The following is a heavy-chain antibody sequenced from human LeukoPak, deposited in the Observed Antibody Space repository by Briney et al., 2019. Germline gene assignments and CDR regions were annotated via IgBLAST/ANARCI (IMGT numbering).Heavy chain of an antibody. Sequence: SETLSLTCTVSGGSISSYYWSWIRQPPGKGLEWIGYIYYSGSTYYNPSLKSRVTISVDTSKNQFSLKLSSVTAADTAVYYCARAWRYDGEGGRCFDYWGQGTLVTVSS. D-gene: IGHD3-16*01. CDR2: IYYSGST. CDR3: ARAWRYDGEGGRCFDY. J-gene: IGHJ4*02. CDR1: GGSISSYY. V-gene: IGHV4-59*12.